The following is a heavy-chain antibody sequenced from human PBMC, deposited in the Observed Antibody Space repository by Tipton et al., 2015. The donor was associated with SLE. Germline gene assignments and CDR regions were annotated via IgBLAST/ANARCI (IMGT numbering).Heavy chain of an antibody. J-gene: IGHJ4*02. CDR3: ARGGDY. Sequence: TLSLTCTVSGYSISSGYYWGWIRQPPGKGLEWIGSIYHSGSTYYNPSLKSRVTISVDTSKNLFSLKLSSVTAADTAVYYCARGGDYWGQGTLVTVSS. D-gene: IGHD3-16*01. CDR2: IYHSGST. CDR1: GYSISSGYY. V-gene: IGHV4-38-2*02.